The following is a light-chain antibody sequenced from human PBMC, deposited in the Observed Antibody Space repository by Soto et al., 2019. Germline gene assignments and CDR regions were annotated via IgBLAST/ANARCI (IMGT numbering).Light chain of an antibody. CDR1: SSDVGSYNR. J-gene: IGLJ1*01. V-gene: IGLV2-18*02. Sequence: QSVLTQPPSVSGSPGQSVTISCTGASSDVGSYNRVSWYQQFPATAPKLLIYEVSNRPSGISDRFSGSKSGNTASLTISGLQAEDEADYYCSSYTSSSTYVFGTGTKVSVL. CDR3: SSYTSSSTYV. CDR2: EVS.